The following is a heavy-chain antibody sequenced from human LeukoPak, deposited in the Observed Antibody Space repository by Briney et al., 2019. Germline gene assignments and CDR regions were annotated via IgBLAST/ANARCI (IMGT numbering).Heavy chain of an antibody. Sequence: SETLSLTCTVSGGSISSYYWSWIRQPAGKGLEWIGRIYTSGSTNYHPSLKSRVTMSVDTSKNQFFLTLSSVTAADTAVYYCAREGVEYCSGGSCPTHLDYWGQGTLVTVSS. CDR2: IYTSGST. J-gene: IGHJ4*02. CDR1: GGSISSYY. D-gene: IGHD2-15*01. CDR3: AREGVEYCSGGSCPTHLDY. V-gene: IGHV4-4*07.